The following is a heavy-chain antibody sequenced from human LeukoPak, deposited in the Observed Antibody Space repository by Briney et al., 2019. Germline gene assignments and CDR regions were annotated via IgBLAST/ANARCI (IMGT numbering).Heavy chain of an antibody. J-gene: IGHJ4*02. CDR2: IYYSGNT. D-gene: IGHD2-21*02. CDR3: AVAYCGGDCYSDY. V-gene: IGHV4-39*07. Sequence: SETLSLTCTVSGGSISSTNYYWGWIRQPPGKGLEWIGSIYYSGNTYYTPSLKSRVTISVDTSKNQFSLKLSSVTAADTAVYYCAVAYCGGDCYSDYWGQGTLVTVSS. CDR1: GGSISSTNYY.